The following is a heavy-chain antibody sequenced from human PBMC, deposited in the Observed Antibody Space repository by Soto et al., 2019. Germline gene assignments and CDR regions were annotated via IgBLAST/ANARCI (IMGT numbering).Heavy chain of an antibody. CDR3: ANDVMGSPDY. CDR2: ISYDGSEK. J-gene: IGHJ4*02. Sequence: QVQLVESGGGVVQPGRSLRLSCAASGFNFSTYGVHWVRQAPGKGLEWVGVISYDGSEKYYADSVKGRFTISRDNSKDTLYLQMNRLSPEDTAVYYCANDVMGSPDYWGQGTLVTVSS. V-gene: IGHV3-30*18. D-gene: IGHD2-8*01. CDR1: GFNFSTYG.